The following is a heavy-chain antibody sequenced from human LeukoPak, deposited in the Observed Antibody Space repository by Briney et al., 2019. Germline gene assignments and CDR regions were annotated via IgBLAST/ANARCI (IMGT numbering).Heavy chain of an antibody. CDR2: IYYSGST. CDR3: ARGDFWSGFYNY. D-gene: IGHD3-3*01. J-gene: IGHJ4*02. CDR1: GGSISSSSYY. Sequence: KPSETLSLTCTVSGGSISSSSYYWGWIRQPPGKGLEWIGSIYYSGSTYYNPSLKSRVTISVDTSKNQFSVKLSSVTAADTAVYYCARGDFWSGFYNYWGQRTLVTVSS. V-gene: IGHV4-39*07.